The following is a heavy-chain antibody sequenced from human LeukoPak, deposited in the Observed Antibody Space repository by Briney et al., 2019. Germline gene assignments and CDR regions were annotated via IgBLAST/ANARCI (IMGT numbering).Heavy chain of an antibody. CDR2: ISGSGGST. D-gene: IGHD2-2*02. J-gene: IGHJ3*01. Sequence: GGSLRLSCAASGFTFSSYAVSWVRQAPGKGVEWVAGISGSGGSTYYADSVKGRFTISRDNSKNTLYVQMNSLRAEDTAVYYCATPQYTTDAFDVWGQGTMVTVSS. CDR1: GFTFSSYA. CDR3: ATPQYTTDAFDV. V-gene: IGHV3-23*01.